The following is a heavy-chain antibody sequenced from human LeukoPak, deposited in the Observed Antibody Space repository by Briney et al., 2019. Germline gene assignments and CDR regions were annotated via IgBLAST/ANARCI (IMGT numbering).Heavy chain of an antibody. CDR3: ARRGYSYGYGYYYYYMDV. V-gene: IGHV4-39*07. CDR2: ISYSGST. J-gene: IGHJ6*03. Sequence: PSETLSLTCSVSGGSISRSPYYWGWIRQPPGKGLEWIGTISYSGSTYYNPSLKSRVTISVDTSKNQFSLKLSSVTAADTAVYYCARRGYSYGYGYYYYYMDVWGKGTTVTISS. CDR1: GGSISRSPYY. D-gene: IGHD5-18*01.